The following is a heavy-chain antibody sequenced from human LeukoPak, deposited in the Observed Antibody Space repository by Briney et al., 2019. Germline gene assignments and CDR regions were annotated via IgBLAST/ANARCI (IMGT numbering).Heavy chain of an antibody. J-gene: IGHJ4*02. D-gene: IGHD3-10*01. CDR1: GGSISSSNW. Sequence: YPSGTLSLTCAVSGGSISSSNWWSWVRQPPGKGLEWIGEIYHSGSTNYNPSLKSRVTISVDNSKNQFSLKLSSVTAADTAVYYCARGKWYYYGSGSYFDYWGQGTLVTVSS. V-gene: IGHV4-4*02. CDR2: IYHSGST. CDR3: ARGKWYYYGSGSYFDY.